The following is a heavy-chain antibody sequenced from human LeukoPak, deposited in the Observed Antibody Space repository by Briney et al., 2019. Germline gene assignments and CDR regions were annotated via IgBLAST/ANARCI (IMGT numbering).Heavy chain of an antibody. V-gene: IGHV3-30*03. CDR3: AREGVRRGFAY. CDR1: GFTFSSYG. Sequence: GGSLRLSCGASGFTFSSYGMHWVRQAPGKGLEWVAVTAFNGSNNDYVTSYANSVKGRFTISRDNSNNTLYLQMSSLRAEDTAVYCCAREGVRRGFAYWGQGSLVTVSS. J-gene: IGHJ4*02. D-gene: IGHD1-1*01. CDR2: TAFNGSNNDYVT.